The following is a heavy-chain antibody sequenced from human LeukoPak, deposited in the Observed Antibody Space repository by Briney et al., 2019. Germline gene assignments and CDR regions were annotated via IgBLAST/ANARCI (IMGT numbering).Heavy chain of an antibody. V-gene: IGHV3-21*04. J-gene: IGHJ4*02. CDR2: ISSSSSYI. D-gene: IGHD3-3*01. CDR1: GFTFSSYS. Sequence: PGGSLRLSCAASGFTFSSYSMNWVRQAPGKGLEWVSSISSSSSYIYYADSVKGRFTISRDNAKNSLYLQMSSLRTEDTAVYYCARDYDFWSGYFDWWGQGTRVTVSS. CDR3: ARDYDFWSGYFDW.